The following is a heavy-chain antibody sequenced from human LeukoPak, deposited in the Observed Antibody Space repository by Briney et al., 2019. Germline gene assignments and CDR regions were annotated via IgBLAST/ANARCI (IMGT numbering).Heavy chain of an antibody. Sequence: SQTLSLTCTVSGGSISSGGYYWSWIRQHPGEGLECIGYIYYSGSTYYNPSLKSRVTISVDTPKSQYSLKLSSVTAADPAVYYCASVPYDIPRPNAFDIWGQGTMVTVSS. J-gene: IGHJ3*02. CDR1: GGSISSGGYY. CDR3: ASVPYDIPRPNAFDI. CDR2: IYYSGST. V-gene: IGHV4-31*03. D-gene: IGHD3-9*01.